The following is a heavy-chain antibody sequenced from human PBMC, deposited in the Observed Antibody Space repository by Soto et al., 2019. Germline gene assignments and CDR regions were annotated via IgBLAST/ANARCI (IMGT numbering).Heavy chain of an antibody. CDR2: IHSDGSST. CDR3: ARGDRGAFDL. D-gene: IGHD1-26*01. Sequence: EVQLLESGGGLVQPGESLRLSCAASGFTFSYYWMHWVRQAPGMGLVWVSRIHSDGSSTNYADSVTGRFTISRDNARNTLYLHMNSLRGEDTAVYYCARGDRGAFDLWGQGTVLTVSS. J-gene: IGHJ3*01. V-gene: IGHV3-74*01. CDR1: GFTFSYYW.